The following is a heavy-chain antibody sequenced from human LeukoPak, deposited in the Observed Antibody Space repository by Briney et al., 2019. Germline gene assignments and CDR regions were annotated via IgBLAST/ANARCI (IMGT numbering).Heavy chain of an antibody. Sequence: PGGSLRLSCAASGFTFSSYEMNWVRQAPGKGLEWVPHISSSGSTIYYADSVKGRFTISRDNAKNSLYLQMNSLRAEDTAVYYCARIGPDYYYDSSGYSVDYWGQGTLVTVSS. D-gene: IGHD3-22*01. CDR2: ISSSGSTI. CDR3: ARIGPDYYYDSSGYSVDY. V-gene: IGHV3-48*03. CDR1: GFTFSSYE. J-gene: IGHJ4*02.